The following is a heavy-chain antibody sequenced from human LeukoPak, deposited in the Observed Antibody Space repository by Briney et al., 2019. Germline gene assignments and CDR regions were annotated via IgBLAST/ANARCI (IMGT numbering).Heavy chain of an antibody. Sequence: GGSLRLSCAASGFTFSSYVMSWVRQAPGKGLEWVSAISGSGGSTYYADSVKGRFTISRDNSKNTLYLQMNSLKTEDTAVYYCTRDEAYYYDSSGYSPFDYWGQGTLVTVSS. D-gene: IGHD3-22*01. CDR3: TRDEAYYYDSSGYSPFDY. CDR1: GFTFSSYV. J-gene: IGHJ4*02. CDR2: ISGSGGST. V-gene: IGHV3-23*01.